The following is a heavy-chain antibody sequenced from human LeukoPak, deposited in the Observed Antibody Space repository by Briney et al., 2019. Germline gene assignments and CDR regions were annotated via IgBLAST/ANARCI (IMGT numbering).Heavy chain of an antibody. V-gene: IGHV3-21*01. CDR1: GFTFSSYS. Sequence: GGSLRLSCAASGFTFSSYSMNWVRQAPGKGLEWVSSISSSSRYIYSADSVKGRFTISRDNAKNPLYLQMNSLRAEDTAVYYGASSGYSSGNAFDIWGQGTMVTVSS. D-gene: IGHD5-18*01. CDR2: ISSSSRYI. J-gene: IGHJ3*02. CDR3: ASSGYSSGNAFDI.